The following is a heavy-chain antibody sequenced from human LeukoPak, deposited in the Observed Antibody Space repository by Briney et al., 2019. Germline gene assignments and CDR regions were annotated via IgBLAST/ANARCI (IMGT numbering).Heavy chain of an antibody. CDR2: IYYSGST. J-gene: IGHJ4*02. V-gene: IGHV4-39*01. CDR3: ARKQWLAPFDY. Sequence: SETLSLTCTVSGGSISSSSYYWDWIRQPPGKGLEWIGSIYYSGSTYYNPSLKSRVTISVDTSENQFSLKLSSVTAADTAVYYCARKQWLAPFDYWGQGTLVTVSS. D-gene: IGHD6-19*01. CDR1: GGSISSSSYY.